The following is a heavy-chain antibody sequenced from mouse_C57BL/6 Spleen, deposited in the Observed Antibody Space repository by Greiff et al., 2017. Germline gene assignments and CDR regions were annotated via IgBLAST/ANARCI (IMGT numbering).Heavy chain of an antibody. V-gene: IGHV1-55*01. CDR2: IYPGNGST. CDR1: GYTFTSYW. CDR3: ARALDKDYYFDD. D-gene: IGHD3-2*01. Sequence: VQLQQPGAELVKPGASVKMSCKASGYTFTSYWLTWVKQRPGQGLEWIGDIYPGNGSTNYNEKFQGKATLTVATSSSTAYMQLRSLTSEDSAVCYSARALDKDYYFDDWGQGTTLTVSS. J-gene: IGHJ2*01.